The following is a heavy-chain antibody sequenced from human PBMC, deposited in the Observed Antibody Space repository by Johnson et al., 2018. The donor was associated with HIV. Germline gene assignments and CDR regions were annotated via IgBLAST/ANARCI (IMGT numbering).Heavy chain of an antibody. Sequence: VQLVESGGGVVQPGRSLRLSCAASGFTFSSYAMHWVRQAPGKGLEWVANIKQGGSEKYYVDSVKGRFTISRDNAKNSLYLQMNSLRAEDTALYYCARTLKWELGLPDWGAFDVWGQGTMVTVSS. CDR3: ARTLKWELGLPDWGAFDV. CDR2: IKQGGSEK. D-gene: IGHD1-26*01. J-gene: IGHJ3*01. CDR1: GFTFSSYA. V-gene: IGHV3-7*03.